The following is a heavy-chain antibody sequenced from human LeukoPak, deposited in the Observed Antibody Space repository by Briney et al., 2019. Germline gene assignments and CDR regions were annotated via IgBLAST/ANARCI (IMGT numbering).Heavy chain of an antibody. CDR2: INIDGSNI. D-gene: IGHD1-26*01. CDR3: ARASSGTYRY. Sequence: GGSLRLSCAASGFTFSNYWMHWVRQAPGKGLVWVSRINIDGSNIIYADSVKGRFTISRDNTKNTLYLQMNSLRAEDTAVYYCARASSGTYRYWGQGTLVIVSS. J-gene: IGHJ4*02. CDR1: GFTFSNYW. V-gene: IGHV3-74*01.